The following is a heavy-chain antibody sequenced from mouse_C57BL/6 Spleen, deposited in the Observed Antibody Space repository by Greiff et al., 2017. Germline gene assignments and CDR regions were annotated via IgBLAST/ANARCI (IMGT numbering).Heavy chain of an antibody. CDR2: ISDGGSYT. Sequence: EVKLMESGGGLVKPGGSLKLSCAASGFTFSSYAMSWVRQTPEKRLEWVATISDGGSYTYYPDNVKGRFTISRDNAKNNLYLQMSHLKSEDTAMYYCARGGGQLRRYFDYWGQGTTLTVSS. V-gene: IGHV5-4*03. D-gene: IGHD3-2*02. CDR3: ARGGGQLRRYFDY. J-gene: IGHJ2*01. CDR1: GFTFSSYA.